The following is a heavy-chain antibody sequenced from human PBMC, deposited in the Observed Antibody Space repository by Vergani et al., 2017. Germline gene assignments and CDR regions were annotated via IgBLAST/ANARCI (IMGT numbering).Heavy chain of an antibody. V-gene: IGHV1-46*01. CDR3: ARGGRAARPGIGY. Sequence: QVQLVQSGAEVKKPGASVKVSCKASGYTFTSYYMHWVRQAPGQGRGWWGIINPSGGSKSYARKFQGRVTMTRDTPTSPVYMELSSLRSEDTAVYYCARGGRAARPGIGYWGQGTLVTVSS. J-gene: IGHJ4*02. CDR1: GYTFTSYY. CDR2: INPSGGSK. D-gene: IGHD6-6*01.